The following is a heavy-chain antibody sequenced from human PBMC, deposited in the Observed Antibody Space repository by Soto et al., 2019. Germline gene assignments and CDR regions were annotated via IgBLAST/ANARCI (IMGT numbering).Heavy chain of an antibody. CDR1: GYPFTSYG. V-gene: IGHV1-18*01. CDR2: ISAYNGNT. D-gene: IGHD3-22*01. Sequence: QVQLVQSGAEVKKPGASVKVSCKASGYPFTSYGISLVRQAPGQGRAWLGWISAYNGNTNYAQKLQGRVTMTTDTDTSKDHMALRSQRADDTAVDDCARGHYYYSKADAFDIWGQGTMVTVSS. CDR3: ARGHYYYSKADAFDI. J-gene: IGHJ3*02.